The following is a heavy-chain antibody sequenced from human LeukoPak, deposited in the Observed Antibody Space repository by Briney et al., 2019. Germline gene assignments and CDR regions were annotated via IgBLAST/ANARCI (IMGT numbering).Heavy chain of an antibody. V-gene: IGHV4-59*08. CDR2: IYYSGST. D-gene: IGHD3-22*01. CDR3: ARLYDTSGYQNLYFDY. CDR1: GGSISSYY. J-gene: IGHJ4*02. Sequence: SETLSLTCTVSGGSISSYYWSWIRQPPGKGLEWIGYIYYSGSTNYNPSLKSRVTISVDTSKNQFSLRLSSVTAADTAVFYCARLYDTSGYQNLYFDYWGQGTLVTVSS.